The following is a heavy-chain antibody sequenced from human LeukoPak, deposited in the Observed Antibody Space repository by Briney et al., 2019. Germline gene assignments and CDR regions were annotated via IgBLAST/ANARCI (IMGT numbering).Heavy chain of an antibody. J-gene: IGHJ4*02. CDR1: GSGFPFSNAW. Sequence: GSLRLSCAVFGSGFPFSNAWMSWIRQPPGKGLEWIGEINHSGSTNYNPSLKSRVTMLVDTSKNQFSLKLTAVTAADTAVYYCARETPGAGHFDYWGQGSLVTVSS. CDR3: ARETPGAGHFDY. V-gene: IGHV4-4*02. D-gene: IGHD7-27*01. CDR2: INHSGST.